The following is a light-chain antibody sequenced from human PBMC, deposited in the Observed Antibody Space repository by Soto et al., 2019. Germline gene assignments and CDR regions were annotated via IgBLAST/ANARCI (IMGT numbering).Light chain of an antibody. CDR2: DVS. CDR3: SSYTSSSTPVV. J-gene: IGLJ2*01. CDR1: SSDVGGYNY. Sequence: QPVLTQPASVSGSPGQSITISCTGTSSDVGGYNYVSWYQQHPGKAPNLMIYDVSNRPSGVSNRFSGSKSGNTASLPISGLQAEDEADYYCSSYTSSSTPVVFGGGTKLTVL. V-gene: IGLV2-14*01.